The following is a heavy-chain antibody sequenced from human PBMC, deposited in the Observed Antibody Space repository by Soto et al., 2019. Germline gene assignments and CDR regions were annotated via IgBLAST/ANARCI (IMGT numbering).Heavy chain of an antibody. D-gene: IGHD2-21*01. CDR2: IYPADSDT. J-gene: IGHJ4*02. CDR3: ARHDSAMAHDY. CDR1: GYSFTNYW. V-gene: IGHV5-51*01. Sequence: GESLKISCEGFGYSFTNYWIAWVRQMPGKGLEWMGIIYPADSDTRYSPSFQGQVTISADKSTSTAYLQWRSLKASDTAMYYCARHDSAMAHDYWGQGTLVTVYS.